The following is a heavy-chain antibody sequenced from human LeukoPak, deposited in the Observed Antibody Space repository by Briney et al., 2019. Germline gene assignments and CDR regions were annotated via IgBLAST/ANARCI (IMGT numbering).Heavy chain of an antibody. CDR1: GGSISSYY. CDR3: ARVNDYGDSKIDY. CDR2: IYYSGST. V-gene: IGHV4-59*01. J-gene: IGHJ4*02. D-gene: IGHD4-17*01. Sequence: SETLSLTCTVSGGSISSYYWSWIRQPPGKGLEWIGYIYYSGSTNYNPSLKSRVTISVDTSKNQFSLKLSYVTAADTAVYYCARVNDYGDSKIDYWGQGTLVTVSS.